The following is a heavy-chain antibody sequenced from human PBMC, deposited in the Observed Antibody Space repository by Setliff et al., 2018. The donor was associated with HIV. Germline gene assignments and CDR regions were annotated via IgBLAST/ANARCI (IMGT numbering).Heavy chain of an antibody. D-gene: IGHD3-10*01. CDR1: GYSFSKYG. CDR3: AREGGYYGSGSSWFDP. Sequence: ASVKVSCKASGYSFSKYGISWVRQAPGQGLEWMGWISGFNGNTKYIQKFQGRVTMTRDTSITTAYMEVSRLRSDDTAVYYCAREGGYYGSGSSWFDPWGQGTLVTVSS. J-gene: IGHJ5*02. CDR2: ISGFNGNT. V-gene: IGHV1-18*01.